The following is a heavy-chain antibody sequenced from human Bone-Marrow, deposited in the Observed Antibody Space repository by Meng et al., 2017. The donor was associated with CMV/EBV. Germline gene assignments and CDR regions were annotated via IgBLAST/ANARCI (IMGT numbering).Heavy chain of an antibody. D-gene: IGHD2-2*01. J-gene: IGHJ6*02. CDR3: ASPHEDIVVGPARGYYGMDV. CDR2: IIPIFGTA. V-gene: IGHV1-69*05. CDR1: GDSFSSYS. Sequence: SMEVSCKASGDSFSSYSISWVRQAPGQGLEWMGGIIPIFGTANYAQKFQGRVTITTDESTSTAYMELSSLRSEDTAVYYCASPHEDIVVGPARGYYGMDVWGQGTTVTVSS.